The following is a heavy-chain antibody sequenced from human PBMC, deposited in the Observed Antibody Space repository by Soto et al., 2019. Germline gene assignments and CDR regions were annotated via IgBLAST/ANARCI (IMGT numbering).Heavy chain of an antibody. Sequence: GGYLRLSCAASGFTFSSYWMTWVRQAPGKGLEWVANIRQDGGQIDYVDSVKGRFTISRDNAKNSLYLQMNSLRAEDTAVYYCARWTVSANNWFDPWGQGTLVTVSS. CDR1: GFTFSSYW. CDR2: IRQDGGQI. V-gene: IGHV3-7*05. J-gene: IGHJ5*02. D-gene: IGHD2-8*01. CDR3: ARWTVSANNWFDP.